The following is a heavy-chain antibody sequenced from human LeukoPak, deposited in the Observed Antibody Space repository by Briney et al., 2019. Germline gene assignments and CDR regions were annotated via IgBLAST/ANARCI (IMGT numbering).Heavy chain of an antibody. CDR1: GFTFSSYG. V-gene: IGHV3-30*18. J-gene: IGHJ5*02. CDR3: AKGSYMGGNWFDP. D-gene: IGHD3-16*01. Sequence: GGSLRLSCAASGFTFSSYGMHWVRQAPGKGLEWVAVISYDGSNKYYADSVKGRFTISRDNSKNTLYLQMNSLRAEDTAVYYCAKGSYMGGNWFDPWGQGTLVTVSS. CDR2: ISYDGSNK.